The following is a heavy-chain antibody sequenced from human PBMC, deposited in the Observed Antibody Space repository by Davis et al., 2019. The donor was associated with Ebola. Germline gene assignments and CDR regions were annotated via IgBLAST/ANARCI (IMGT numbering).Heavy chain of an antibody. CDR3: ARDLCGYSYGTNYCYYGMDV. CDR2: IYYSGST. V-gene: IGHV4-59*01. CDR1: GGSISSYY. D-gene: IGHD5-18*01. J-gene: IGHJ6*02. Sequence: SETLSLTCTVSGGSISSYYWSWIRQPPGKGLEWIGYIYYSGSTNYNPSLKSRVTISVDTSKNQFSLKLSSVTAADTAVYYCARDLCGYSYGTNYCYYGMDVWGQGTTVTVSS.